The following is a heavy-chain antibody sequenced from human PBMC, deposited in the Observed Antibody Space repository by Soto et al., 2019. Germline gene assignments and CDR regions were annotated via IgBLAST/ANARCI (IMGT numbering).Heavy chain of an antibody. V-gene: IGHV4-31*03. CDR3: ARGATNTFDH. CDR1: GGSISSGDYY. J-gene: IGHJ4*02. CDR2: ISHSGST. Sequence: QVQLQESDPGLVKPSQTLSLTCTVSGGSISSGDYYWSWIRQHPGKGLEWIRYISHSGSTYYNPSLKSRVTILVDTSKNQFSLKLSSLTAADTAVYYCARGATNTFDHWGQGTLVTVSS.